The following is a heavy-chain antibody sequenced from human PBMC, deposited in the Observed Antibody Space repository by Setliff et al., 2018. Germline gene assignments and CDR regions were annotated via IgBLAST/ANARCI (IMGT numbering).Heavy chain of an antibody. J-gene: IGHJ6*03. V-gene: IGHV1-69*13. CDR3: ARVLDWTGSPYYYYHYMDV. CDR2: IIPMFGTA. D-gene: IGHD2-8*02. Sequence: VKVSCKASGGTFSSYAIDWVRQAPGQGLEWMGGIIPMFGTANYAQKFRGRVTITADESTATAYMEVSSLRSEDTAVYYCARVLDWTGSPYYYYHYMDVWGKGTTVTVSS. CDR1: GGTFSSYA.